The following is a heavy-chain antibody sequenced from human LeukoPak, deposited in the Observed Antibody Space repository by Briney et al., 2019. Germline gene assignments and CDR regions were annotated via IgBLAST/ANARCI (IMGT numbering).Heavy chain of an antibody. J-gene: IGHJ4*02. CDR2: ISSSSSYI. V-gene: IGHV3-21*01. D-gene: IGHD1-26*01. CDR1: GFTFDDYG. Sequence: SGGSLRLSCAASGFTFDDYGMSWVRQAPGKGLEWVSSISSSSSYIYYADSVKGRFTISRDNAKNSLYLQMNSLRAEDTAVYYCARDIVGASFAFDYWGQGTLVTVSS. CDR3: ARDIVGASFAFDY.